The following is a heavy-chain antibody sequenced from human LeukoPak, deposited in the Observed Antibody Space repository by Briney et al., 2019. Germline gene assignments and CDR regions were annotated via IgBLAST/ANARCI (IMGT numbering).Heavy chain of an antibody. Sequence: ASVKVSCKASGYTFTGYYMHWVRQAPGQGLEWMGWINPNSGGTNYAQKFQGRVTMTRDTSISTAYMELSRMRSDDTAVYYCARVGVGATREEEGLGDFDYWGQGTLVTVSS. V-gene: IGHV1-2*02. CDR3: ARVGVGATREEEGLGDFDY. CDR1: GYTFTGYY. D-gene: IGHD1-26*01. CDR2: INPNSGGT. J-gene: IGHJ4*02.